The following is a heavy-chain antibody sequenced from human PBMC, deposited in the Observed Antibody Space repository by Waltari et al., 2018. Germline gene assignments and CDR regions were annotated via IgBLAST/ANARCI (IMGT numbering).Heavy chain of an antibody. D-gene: IGHD2-2*01. J-gene: IGHJ4*02. CDR1: GFTFSSYG. V-gene: IGHV3-30*02. CDR3: AKDPCRTTSCRGDY. Sequence: QVQLVESGGGVVQPGESLRLSCAASGFTFSSYGMHWVRQVPGKGLEWVAFIRWDGNTKYYADSVKGRFTVSRDNSKNTLYQQMNSLRAEDTAVYHCAKDPCRTTSCRGDYWGQGNLVTVSS. CDR2: IRWDGNTK.